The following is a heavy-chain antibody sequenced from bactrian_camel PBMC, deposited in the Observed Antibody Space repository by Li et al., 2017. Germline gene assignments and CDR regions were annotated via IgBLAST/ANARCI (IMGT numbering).Heavy chain of an antibody. CDR1: KDIYSANT. CDR2: IDSDGGT. V-gene: IGHV3S53*01. D-gene: IGHD6*01. J-gene: IGHJ6*01. Sequence: QVQLVESGGGSVQTGGSLRLSCTASKDIYSANTLGWFRQAPGEEREGVATIDSDGGTSYADSVKGRFTISQDNAKNTVYLQMNSLKPEDTAKYYCAAVGSTYGGSCQGAEFGYWGQGTQVTVS. CDR3: AAVGSTYGGSCQGAEFGY.